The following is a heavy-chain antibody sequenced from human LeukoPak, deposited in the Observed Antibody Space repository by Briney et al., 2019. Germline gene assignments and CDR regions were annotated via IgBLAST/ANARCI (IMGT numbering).Heavy chain of an antibody. J-gene: IGHJ4*02. CDR1: GYTFTTYG. CDR3: ARAPARSKNLTVKGGY. D-gene: IGHD4-17*01. CDR2: INTHTGSR. V-gene: IGHV7-4-1*02. Sequence: EASVKVSCKASGYTFTTYGVNWVRQAPGQGLEWMGWINTHTGSRTYAQGFTGRFVFSLDTSVSTAYLQISSLKAEDTAVYYCARAPARSKNLTVKGGYWGQGTLVTVSS.